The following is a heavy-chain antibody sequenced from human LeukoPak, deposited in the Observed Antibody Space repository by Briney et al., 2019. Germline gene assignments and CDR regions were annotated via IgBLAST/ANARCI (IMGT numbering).Heavy chain of an antibody. J-gene: IGHJ4*02. Sequence: GGSLSLSCAVPGFTFSSLGMSWVRQAPGKGLEGISAISVNGETTWYADSVRGRFIISRDNSKNTLYLQLSSLRAEDTAVYYCAQGFSSGWYPYWGQGSLVSVSS. CDR3: AQGFSSGWYPY. V-gene: IGHV3-23*01. CDR2: ISVNGETT. CDR1: GFTFSSLG. D-gene: IGHD6-19*01.